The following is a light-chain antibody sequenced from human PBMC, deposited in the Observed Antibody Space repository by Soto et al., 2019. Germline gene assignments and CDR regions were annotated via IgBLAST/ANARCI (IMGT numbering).Light chain of an antibody. CDR2: GAS. CDR1: QSVSSD. Sequence: IVFTQSPCTLSLSPGERATLSCRASQSVSSDFLAWYQEKPGQAPRLLIYGASTRATGIPARFSGSGSGTEFTLTISSLQSEDFAVYYCQQYNNWPPTFGGGTKVDIK. CDR3: QQYNNWPPT. V-gene: IGKV3-15*01. J-gene: IGKJ4*01.